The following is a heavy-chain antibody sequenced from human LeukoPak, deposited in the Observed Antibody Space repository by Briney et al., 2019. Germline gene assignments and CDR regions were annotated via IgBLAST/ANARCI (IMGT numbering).Heavy chain of an antibody. Sequence: ASVKVSCKASGYTFTSYGISWVQQAPGQGLEWMGWISAYNGNTNYAQKLQGRVTMTTDTSTSTAYMELRSLRSDDTAVYYCARSRLVRRDYGDDLVDYWGQGTLVTVSS. CDR3: ARSRLVRRDYGDDLVDY. CDR1: GYTFTSYG. CDR2: ISAYNGNT. V-gene: IGHV1-18*01. J-gene: IGHJ4*02. D-gene: IGHD4-17*01.